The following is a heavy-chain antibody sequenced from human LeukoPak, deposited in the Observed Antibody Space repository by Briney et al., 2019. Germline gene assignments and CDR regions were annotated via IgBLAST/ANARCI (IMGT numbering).Heavy chain of an antibody. V-gene: IGHV3-74*01. J-gene: IGHJ4*02. Sequence: PGGSLRLSCAASGFTFSSYGMHWVRQAPGKGLVWVSRINTDGSSTSYADSVKGRFTISRDNAKNTLYLQMNSLRAEDTAVYYCASYCSSTSCPPDGYWGQGTLVTVSS. CDR3: ASYCSSTSCPPDGY. CDR1: GFTFSSYG. CDR2: INTDGSST. D-gene: IGHD2-2*01.